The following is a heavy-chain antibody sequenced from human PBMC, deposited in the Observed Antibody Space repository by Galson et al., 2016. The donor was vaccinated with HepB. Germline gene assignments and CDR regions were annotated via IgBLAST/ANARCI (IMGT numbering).Heavy chain of an antibody. CDR3: AKDVWRGSGTDYYGMDV. CDR1: GFTFSSYG. Sequence: SLRLSCAAYGFTFSSYGMHWVRQAPGKGLEWVAVISYDGSDNYYADSGKGRFTISRDNSKNTLYLQMSSLRAEDTAVYYCAKDVWRGSGTDYYGMDVWGQGTTVTVSS. J-gene: IGHJ6*02. CDR2: ISYDGSDN. V-gene: IGHV3-30*18. D-gene: IGHD1-1*01.